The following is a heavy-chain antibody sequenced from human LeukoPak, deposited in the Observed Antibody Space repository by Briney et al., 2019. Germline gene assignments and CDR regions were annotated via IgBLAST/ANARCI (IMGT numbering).Heavy chain of an antibody. CDR1: GFTFSSYE. CDR3: AELGITMIGGV. Sequence: GSLRLSCAASGFTFSSYEMNWVRQAPGKGLEWVSYISSSGSTIYYADSVKGRFTISRDNAKNSLYLQMNSLRAEDTAVYYCAELGITMIGGVWGKGTTVTISS. D-gene: IGHD3-10*02. V-gene: IGHV3-48*03. J-gene: IGHJ6*04. CDR2: ISSSGSTI.